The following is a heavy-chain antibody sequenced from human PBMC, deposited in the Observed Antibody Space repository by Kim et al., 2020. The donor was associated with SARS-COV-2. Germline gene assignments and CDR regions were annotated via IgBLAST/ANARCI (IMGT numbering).Heavy chain of an antibody. J-gene: IGHJ5*02. V-gene: IGHV3-21*01. CDR2: ISSSSTYI. Sequence: GGSLRLSCAASGFTFSIYTMNWVRQAPGKGLEWVSSISSSSTYIHYADSVKGRFTISRDNAKESLFLQMNSLRAEDTALYYCARDRDDYGDYGAWGQGTLVTVSS. CDR1: GFTFSIYT. CDR3: ARDRDDYGDYGA. D-gene: IGHD4-17*01.